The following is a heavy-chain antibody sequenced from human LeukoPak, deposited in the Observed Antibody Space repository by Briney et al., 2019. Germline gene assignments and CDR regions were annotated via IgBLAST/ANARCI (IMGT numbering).Heavy chain of an antibody. CDR2: ISYDGSNK. J-gene: IGHJ4*02. Sequence: GGSLRLSCAASGFTFSSYAMHWVRQAPGKGLEWVAVISYDGSNKYYADSVKGRFTISRDNSKNTLYLQMNSLRAEDTAVYYCARCGGYSGYDDYSFGYWGQGTLVTVSS. V-gene: IGHV3-30-3*01. D-gene: IGHD5-12*01. CDR3: ARCGGYSGYDDYSFGY. CDR1: GFTFSSYA.